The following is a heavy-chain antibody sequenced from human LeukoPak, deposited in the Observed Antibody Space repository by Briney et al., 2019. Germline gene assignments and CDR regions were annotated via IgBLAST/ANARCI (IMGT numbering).Heavy chain of an antibody. V-gene: IGHV1-46*01. D-gene: IGHD3-10*01. Sequence: GASVKVSCKASGYTFTSYYMHWVRQAPGQGLEWMGIINPSGGSTSYAQKFQGRVTMTRNTSISTAYMELSSLRSEDTAVYYCARGLPNYYYGSGTYDSWGQGTLVTVSS. CDR3: ARGLPNYYYGSGTYDS. CDR2: INPSGGST. CDR1: GYTFTSYY. J-gene: IGHJ4*02.